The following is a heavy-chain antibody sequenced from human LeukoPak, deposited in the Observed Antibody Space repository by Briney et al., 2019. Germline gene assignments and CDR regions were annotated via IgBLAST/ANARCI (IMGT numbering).Heavy chain of an antibody. CDR2: INPNSGGT. CDR3: ARTGANSSWYGDWFDP. J-gene: IGHJ5*02. Sequence: GASVKVSCKASGYTFTGYYMHWVRQAPGQGLEWMGWINPNSGGTNYAQKFQGRVTMTRDTSISTAYMELSRLRSDDTAVYYCARTGANSSWYGDWFDPWGQGTLVTVSP. V-gene: IGHV1-2*02. D-gene: IGHD6-13*01. CDR1: GYTFTGYY.